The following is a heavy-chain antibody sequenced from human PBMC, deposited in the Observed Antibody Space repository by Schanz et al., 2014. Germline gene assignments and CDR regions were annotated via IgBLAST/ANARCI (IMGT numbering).Heavy chain of an antibody. V-gene: IGHV3-23*04. J-gene: IGHJ5*01. CDR1: GFNFYTSA. CDR2: ISARGEVS. D-gene: IGHD2-8*01. Sequence: EVRLVESGGGLVQPGGSLRLSCVASGFNFYTSAMTWVRQAPGKGLEWVSVISARGEVSKYSDSVKGRFIVSRDNSRATLFLQMDSLRAADTAFYYCAKWEDIVPEPEPMRGWFDCWGQGILVTVSS. CDR3: AKWEDIVPEPEPMRGWFDC.